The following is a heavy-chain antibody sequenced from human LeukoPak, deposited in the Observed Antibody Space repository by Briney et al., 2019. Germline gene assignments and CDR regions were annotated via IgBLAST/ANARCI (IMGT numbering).Heavy chain of an antibody. J-gene: IGHJ1*01. V-gene: IGHV4-39*01. CDR1: GGSFSTSSYY. D-gene: IGHD6-13*01. Sequence: SETLPLTCTVSGGSFSTSSYYWGWIRQPPGKGLEWIGSISNGGSTYYNPSLKSRVTISVDTSKNHFSLKLSSVTAADTAVYYCARPSSAALRDFQYWGQGTLVTVSS. CDR2: ISNGGST. CDR3: ARPSSAALRDFQY.